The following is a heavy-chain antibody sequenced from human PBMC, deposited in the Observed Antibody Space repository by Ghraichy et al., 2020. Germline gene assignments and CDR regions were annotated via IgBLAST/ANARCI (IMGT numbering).Heavy chain of an antibody. CDR2: INHSGST. V-gene: IGHV4-34*03. CDR1: VGSFSGYS. CDR3: AGYDSSGALFDY. D-gene: IGHD3-22*01. Sequence: SQTLSLTCAVYVGSFSGYSCSWIRQPPGKGLEWIGEINHSGSTNYNPSLKSRVIISVDRSKNQFSLKLSSVTAADTAVYYWAGYDSSGALFDYWGQGTLVTVYS. J-gene: IGHJ4*02.